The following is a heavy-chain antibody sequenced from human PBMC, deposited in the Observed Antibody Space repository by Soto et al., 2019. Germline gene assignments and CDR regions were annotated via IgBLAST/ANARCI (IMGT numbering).Heavy chain of an antibody. CDR2: ISYDGSNK. Sequence: PGGSLRLSCAASGFTFSSYGMHWVRQAPGKGLEWVAVISYDGSNKYYADSVKGRFTISRDNSKNTLYLQMNSLRAEDTAVYYCAKDQERAVAGSYYYYGMDVWGQGTTVTVSS. CDR1: GFTFSSYG. J-gene: IGHJ6*02. CDR3: AKDQERAVAGSYYYYGMDV. D-gene: IGHD6-19*01. V-gene: IGHV3-30*18.